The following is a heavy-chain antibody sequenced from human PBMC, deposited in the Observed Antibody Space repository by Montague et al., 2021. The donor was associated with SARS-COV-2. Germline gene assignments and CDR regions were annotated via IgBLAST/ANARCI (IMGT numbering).Heavy chain of an antibody. CDR3: AKLHTVVGYFFMESDY. D-gene: IGHD2-21*01. CDR2: ISGSGDST. V-gene: IGHV3-23*01. CDR1: GFTFSSYA. J-gene: IGHJ4*02. Sequence: SLRLFCAASGFTFSSYAMSWVRQASGKGLEWVSSISGSGDSTYYADSVKGRFTISRDNSKNTLYLQMNSLRAEDTAVYYCAKLHTVVGYFFMESDYWGQGTLVTVSS.